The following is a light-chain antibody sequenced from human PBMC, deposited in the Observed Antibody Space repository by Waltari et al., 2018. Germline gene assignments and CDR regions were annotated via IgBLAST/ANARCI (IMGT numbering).Light chain of an antibody. CDR3: QSYDSNNPVV. J-gene: IGLJ2*01. CDR1: SGSIASNY. Sequence: NFMLTQPHSVSESPGKTVTISCTRSSGSIASNYVQWYQPRPGRAPTTVIYEDTQRPSGVPDRFSGSIDSSTNSASLTISGLKTEDEADYYCQSYDSNNPVVFGGGTKLTVL. V-gene: IGLV6-57*04. CDR2: EDT.